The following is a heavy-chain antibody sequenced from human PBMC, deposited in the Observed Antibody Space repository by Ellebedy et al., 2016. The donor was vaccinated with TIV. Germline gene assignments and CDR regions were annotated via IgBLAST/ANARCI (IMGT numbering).Heavy chain of an antibody. CDR3: ARDYGDCNIDY. V-gene: IGHV4-39*02. D-gene: IGHD4-17*01. Sequence: MPSETLSLTCSVSGAAIRTGTYYWIWVRQAPGKGLEWIGSIYFTGTTSYSPSLKSRVAMSVDTSKNQFSLKLNSVTAADTAVYYCARDYGDCNIDYWGPGTLVTVFS. CDR2: IYFTGTT. CDR1: GAAIRTGTYY. J-gene: IGHJ4*02.